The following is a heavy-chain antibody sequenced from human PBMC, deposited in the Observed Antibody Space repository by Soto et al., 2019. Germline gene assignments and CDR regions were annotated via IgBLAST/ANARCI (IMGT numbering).Heavy chain of an antibody. D-gene: IGHD2-21*02. J-gene: IGHJ4*02. CDR1: GYTFSSYA. CDR2: IKAGNGNT. CDR3: ARSIVVVTALDY. V-gene: IGHV1-3*05. Sequence: QVKRVQSGAEEKKPGASVKASCKASGYTFSSYAMHWVRQAPGQRLEWMGWIKAGNGNTKYSQKFQGRVTITRDTSASTAYMELRSLRSEETAVYYCARSIVVVTALDYWGQGTLVTVSS.